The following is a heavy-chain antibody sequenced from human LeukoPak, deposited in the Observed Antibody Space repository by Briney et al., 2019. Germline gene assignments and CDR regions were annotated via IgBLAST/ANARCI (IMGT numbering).Heavy chain of an antibody. CDR1: GFTFDEYV. Sequence: QPGGSLRLSCAASGFTFDEYVMHWVRQAPGKGLQWVSLISGDGAATYYGDSVEGRFTISRDNSKNSLHLQMNSLTIEDTALYYCAKSHRRASSNSGFYYWGQGTLVTVSS. J-gene: IGHJ4*02. CDR3: AKSHRRASSNSGFYY. D-gene: IGHD1-26*01. V-gene: IGHV3-43*02. CDR2: ISGDGAAT.